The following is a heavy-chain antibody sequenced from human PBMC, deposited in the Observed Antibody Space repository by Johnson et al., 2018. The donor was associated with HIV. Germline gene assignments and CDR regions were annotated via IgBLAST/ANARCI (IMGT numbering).Heavy chain of an antibody. D-gene: IGHD2-2*01. V-gene: IGHV3-30*03. J-gene: IGHJ3*02. CDR3: AREGGAAAPDAFDI. CDR2: ISYDGSDK. Sequence: QVQLVESGGGLVQPGRSLRLSCAASGFTFSSYGMNWVRQAPGKGLEWVAVISYDGSDKYYADSVKGRFTISRDNSKNTLFLQMNSLRAEDTAVYYCAREGGAAAPDAFDIWGQGTMVTVSS. CDR1: GFTFSSYG.